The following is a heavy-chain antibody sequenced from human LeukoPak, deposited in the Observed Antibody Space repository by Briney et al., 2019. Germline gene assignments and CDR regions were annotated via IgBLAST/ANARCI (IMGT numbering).Heavy chain of an antibody. D-gene: IGHD2-15*01. CDR2: IGSYNGDT. CDR1: GYTFTSCG. CDR3: TRDHCRGDNCPSFDY. J-gene: IGHJ4*02. V-gene: IGHV1-18*04. Sequence: GASVKVSSKPSGYTFTSCGISWVRQAPGQGRGWMGWIGSYNGDTNYAQKFQGRVTMTTDTSTSTAYMDLRSLRSDETAVYYCTRDHCRGDNCPSFDYWGQGTLVTVSS.